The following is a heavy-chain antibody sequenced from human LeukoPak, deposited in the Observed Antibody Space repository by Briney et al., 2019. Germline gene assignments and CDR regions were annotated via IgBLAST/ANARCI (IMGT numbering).Heavy chain of an antibody. Sequence: GGSLRLSCAASGFTFSSYSMNWVRQAPGKGLEWVSSISSSSSYIYYADSVKGRFTISRNNAKNSLYLQMNSLRAEDTAVYYCACSGYSISWYSDYWGQRTLVTVSS. CDR1: GFTFSSYS. V-gene: IGHV3-21*01. D-gene: IGHD6-13*01. CDR3: ACSGYSISWYSDY. CDR2: ISSSSSYI. J-gene: IGHJ4*02.